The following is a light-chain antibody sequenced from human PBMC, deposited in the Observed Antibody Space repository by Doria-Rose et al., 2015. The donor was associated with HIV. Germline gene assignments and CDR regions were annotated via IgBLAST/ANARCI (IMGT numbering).Light chain of an antibody. Sequence: DIRMTQSPESLGMSLGERATLNCKSNQSLLYTSKNYLAWYQQKPGQPPKLLIYWASTRQSGVPARFSGSGSGTDFTLTISSLEAEDVAVYYCQQYYDTPSFGPGTTV. CDR1: QSLLYTSKNY. J-gene: IGKJ3*01. V-gene: IGKV4-1*01. CDR3: QQYYDTPS. CDR2: WAS.